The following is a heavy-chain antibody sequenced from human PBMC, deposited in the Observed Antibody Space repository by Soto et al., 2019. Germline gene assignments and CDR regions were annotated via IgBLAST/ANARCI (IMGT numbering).Heavy chain of an antibody. J-gene: IGHJ6*02. D-gene: IGHD3-22*01. Sequence: QVQLVQSGAEVKKPGSSVKVSCKASGDTFSSYAISWVRQAPGQGLEWMGGIIPIFGTANYAQKFQSRVTIPPHESTRTAYTELSSLRSEDTAVYYCARDGRGYRIRASPMDGWGQGTTVTVSS. CDR2: IIPIFGTA. CDR1: GDTFSSYA. CDR3: ARDGRGYRIRASPMDG. V-gene: IGHV1-69*01.